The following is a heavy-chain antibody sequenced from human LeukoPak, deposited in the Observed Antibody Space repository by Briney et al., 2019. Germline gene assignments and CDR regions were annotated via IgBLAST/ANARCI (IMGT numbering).Heavy chain of an antibody. V-gene: IGHV4-30-4*08. CDR1: GGSISSGDYY. J-gene: IGHJ4*02. CDR2: IYYSGSS. D-gene: IGHD2-21*02. CDR3: VTSYCGRDCYHSPLTD. Sequence: SETLSLTCTVSGGSISSGDYYWSWIRPPPGKGLEWIGYIYYSGSSYYNPSLKSRVTIPMDRSKNQFSLKLSSVTAADTAVYYCVTSYCGRDCYHSPLTDWGPGTLGTVSS.